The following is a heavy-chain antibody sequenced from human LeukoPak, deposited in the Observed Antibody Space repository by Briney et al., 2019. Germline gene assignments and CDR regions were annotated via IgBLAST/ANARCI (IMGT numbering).Heavy chain of an antibody. Sequence: GGSLRLSCAASGFTFSSYSMNWVRQAPGKGLEWVSSISTSSNCIYYADSVKGRFTISRDNAKNSLYLQMNSLRAEDTAVYYCARDEYYASGSYFPGYFDYWGQGTLVTVSS. CDR1: GFTFSSYS. J-gene: IGHJ4*02. V-gene: IGHV3-21*01. CDR3: ARDEYYASGSYFPGYFDY. D-gene: IGHD3-10*01. CDR2: ISTSSNCI.